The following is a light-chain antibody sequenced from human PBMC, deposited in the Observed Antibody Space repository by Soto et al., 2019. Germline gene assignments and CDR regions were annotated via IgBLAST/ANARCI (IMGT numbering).Light chain of an antibody. Sequence: SYELTQPPSVSVAPGQPAKITCGGNNIGVKNVHWYQQKPGQAPLLVVYDDSDRPSGIPERFSGSNSGNTATLSISRVEAGDEAGYYCQVWDSTSDSHVFGTGTKLTVL. V-gene: IGLV3-21*02. CDR1: NIGVKN. CDR2: DDS. CDR3: QVWDSTSDSHV. J-gene: IGLJ1*01.